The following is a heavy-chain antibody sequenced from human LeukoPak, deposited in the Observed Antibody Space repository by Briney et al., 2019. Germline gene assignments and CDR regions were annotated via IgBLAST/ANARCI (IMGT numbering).Heavy chain of an antibody. CDR3: ARGLDKYDYWSSYFLAY. J-gene: IGHJ4*02. CDR2: INPNSGGT. Sequence: ASVKVSCKASGYTFTGYYMYWVRQAPGQGLEWMGWINPNSGGTNYAQTFQGRVTMTRDTSISTAYMELSRLRSDDTAVYYCARGLDKYDYWSSYFLAYWGQGTLVTVSS. D-gene: IGHD3-3*01. CDR1: GYTFTGYY. V-gene: IGHV1-2*02.